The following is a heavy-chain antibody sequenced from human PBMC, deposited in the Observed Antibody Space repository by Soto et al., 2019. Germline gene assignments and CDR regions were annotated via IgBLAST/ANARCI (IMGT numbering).Heavy chain of an antibody. V-gene: IGHV3-74*01. J-gene: IGHJ4*02. Sequence: WGSLVISCASSVFTFSKYWMHWVRQPPGMGLEWLSRITSDGASTSYADSVKGRFTISRDNANNTVYLQMNSLRAEDTAVYYCKKMGGFDYWGQGTMVTVSS. D-gene: IGHD3-16*01. CDR2: ITSDGAST. CDR1: VFTFSKYW. CDR3: KKMGGFDY.